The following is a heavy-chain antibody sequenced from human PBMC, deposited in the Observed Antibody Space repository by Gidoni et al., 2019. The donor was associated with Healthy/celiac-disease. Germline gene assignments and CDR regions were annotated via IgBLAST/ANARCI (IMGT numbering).Heavy chain of an antibody. CDR1: GFTFSIYS. J-gene: IGHJ4*02. V-gene: IGHV3-21*01. Sequence: EVQLVESGGGLVKPGGSLRLSCAASGFTFSIYSMNWVRQAPGKGLEWVSSISSSSSYIYYADSVKGRFTISRDNAKNSLYLQMNSLRAEDTAVYYCARDPRSGIAVAGTGDYWGQGTLVTVSS. D-gene: IGHD6-19*01. CDR3: ARDPRSGIAVAGTGDY. CDR2: ISSSSSYI.